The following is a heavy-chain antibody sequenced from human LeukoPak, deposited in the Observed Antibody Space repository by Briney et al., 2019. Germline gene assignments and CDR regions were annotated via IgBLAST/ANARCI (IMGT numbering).Heavy chain of an antibody. CDR1: GGTFISYA. CDR2: IIPIFGTA. CDR3: ARDAPTRYCSGGGCYQNWFDP. Sequence: ASVKVSCKASGGTFISYAISWVRQAPGQGLEWMGGIIPIFGTANYAQKFQGRVTITADESTSTAYMELSSLRSEDTAVYYCARDAPTRYCSGGGCYQNWFDPWGQGTLVTVSS. V-gene: IGHV1-69*13. D-gene: IGHD2-15*01. J-gene: IGHJ5*02.